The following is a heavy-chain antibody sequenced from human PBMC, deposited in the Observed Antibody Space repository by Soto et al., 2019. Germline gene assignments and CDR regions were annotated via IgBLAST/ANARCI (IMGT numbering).Heavy chain of an antibody. Sequence: QVQLGQSGAEVKKPGASLKVSCQASGYSFSDYGIAWVRQAPGQGLAWVGWISTYNGNTNYAQKFHGRVTMTTDTSANTAYMELRSLRSDDTAMYYCARYGYSSGWYLGTGMDVWGQGTPVTVSS. CDR2: ISTYNGNT. V-gene: IGHV1-18*04. J-gene: IGHJ6*02. CDR1: GYSFSDYG. CDR3: ARYGYSSGWYLGTGMDV. D-gene: IGHD6-19*01.